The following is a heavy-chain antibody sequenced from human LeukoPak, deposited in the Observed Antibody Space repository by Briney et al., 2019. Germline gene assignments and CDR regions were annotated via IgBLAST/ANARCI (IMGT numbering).Heavy chain of an antibody. J-gene: IGHJ6*02. CDR3: ARTRITGTTMSYGMDV. CDR1: GYSFSSYW. Sequence: GESPKISCKGSGYSFSSYWIGWVRQMPGKGLEWMGIIYPGDSDTRYSPSFQGQVTISADKSISTAYLQWSSLKASDTAMYYCARTRITGTTMSYGMDVWGQGTTVTVSS. V-gene: IGHV5-51*01. CDR2: IYPGDSDT. D-gene: IGHD1-20*01.